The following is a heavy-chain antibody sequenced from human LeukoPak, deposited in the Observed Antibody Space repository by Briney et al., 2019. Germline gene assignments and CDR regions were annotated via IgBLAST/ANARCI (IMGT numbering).Heavy chain of an antibody. D-gene: IGHD6-6*01. CDR2: IIPILGIA. CDR3: ASLEYSSSPGDY. CDR1: GGTFSSYT. Sequence: GASVKVSCKASGGTFSSYTISWVRQAPGQGLEWMGRIIPILGIANYAQKFQGRVTITADKSTSTAYMELSNLRSEDTAVYYCASLEYSSSPGDYWGQGTLVTVSS. V-gene: IGHV1-69*02. J-gene: IGHJ4*02.